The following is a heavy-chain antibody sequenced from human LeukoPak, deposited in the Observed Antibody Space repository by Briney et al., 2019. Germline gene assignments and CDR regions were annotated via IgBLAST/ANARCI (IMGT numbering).Heavy chain of an antibody. CDR3: AKAGSGYNFGGFV. V-gene: IGHV3-23*01. D-gene: IGHD5-18*01. J-gene: IGHJ4*02. Sequence: PGGSLRLSCAASGFTFSSYDMSWVRQAPGKGLEWVSTISSGGGRTNYADSVKGRFTISRDNSKNTLSLQMNSLRAEDTAVYYCAKAGSGYNFGGFVWGQGTLVTVSS. CDR2: ISSGGGRT. CDR1: GFTFSSYD.